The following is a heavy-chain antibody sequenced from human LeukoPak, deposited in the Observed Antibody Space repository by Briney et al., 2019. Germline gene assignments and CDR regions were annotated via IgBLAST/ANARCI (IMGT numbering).Heavy chain of an antibody. V-gene: IGHV7-4-1*02. CDR3: ASPYYYSSGSKRNFDY. D-gene: IGHD3-10*01. J-gene: IGHJ4*02. CDR1: GYTFTSYA. Sequence: ASVKVSCKASGYTFTSYAMNWVRQAPGQGLEWMGWINTNTGNPTYAQGFTGRFVFSLDSSVSTAYLQISSLKAEDTAVYYCASPYYYSSGSKRNFDYWGQGTLVTVSS. CDR2: INTNTGNP.